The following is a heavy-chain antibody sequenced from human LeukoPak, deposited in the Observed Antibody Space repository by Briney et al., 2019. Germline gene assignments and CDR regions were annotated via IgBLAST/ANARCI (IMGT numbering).Heavy chain of an antibody. CDR1: GFTFSSYS. Sequence: GGSLRLSCAASGFTFSSYSMNWVRQAPGKGLEWVSYISSSSSTIYYADSVKGRFTISRDNSKNTLYLQMNSLRAEDTAVYYCARDRGSGSSPPVFDYWGQGTLVTVSS. V-gene: IGHV3-48*01. D-gene: IGHD3-10*01. CDR3: ARDRGSGSSPPVFDY. CDR2: ISSSSSTI. J-gene: IGHJ4*02.